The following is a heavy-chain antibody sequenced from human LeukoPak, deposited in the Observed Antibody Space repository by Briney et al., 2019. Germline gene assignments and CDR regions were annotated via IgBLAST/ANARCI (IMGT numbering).Heavy chain of an antibody. Sequence: GASVTVSCKASGCTFTSYYMQWVRQAPGQGLEWMGIINPSGGSTSYAQKFQGRLTMTRDTSTSTVYMELSSLRSEDTAVYYCARDQGSGCFYWGQGTLVTVSS. D-gene: IGHD6-19*01. CDR2: INPSGGST. J-gene: IGHJ4*02. CDR3: ARDQGSGCFY. V-gene: IGHV1-46*01. CDR1: GCTFTSYY.